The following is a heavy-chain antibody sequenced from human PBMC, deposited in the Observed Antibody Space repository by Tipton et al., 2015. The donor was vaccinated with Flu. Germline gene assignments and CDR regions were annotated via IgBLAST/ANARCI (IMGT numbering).Heavy chain of an antibody. CDR2: VYTTGST. Sequence: TLSLTCTVFGGSISSGSHYWSWIRQPAGRGLEWIGQVYTTGSTRYSPSLQSRVIMSVDTAKNQFSLKLSSVTAADTAVYYCARTRSGNYLDDAFDIWGQGTMVTVSS. CDR1: GGSISSGSHY. V-gene: IGHV4-61*09. D-gene: IGHD1-26*01. J-gene: IGHJ3*02. CDR3: ARTRSGNYLDDAFDI.